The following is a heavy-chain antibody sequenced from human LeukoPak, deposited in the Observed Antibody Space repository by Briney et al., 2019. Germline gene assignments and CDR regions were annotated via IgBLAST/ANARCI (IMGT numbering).Heavy chain of an antibody. J-gene: IGHJ4*02. CDR3: ARGGSIAVAGPNVRGDY. D-gene: IGHD6-19*01. CDR2: INTDGSST. Sequence: GGSLRLSCAASGFTFSSYWMHWVRQAPGKGLVWVSRINTDGSSTSYADSVKGRFTISRDNAKNTLYLQMNSLRAEDTAVYYCARGGSIAVAGPNVRGDYWGQGTLVTVSS. V-gene: IGHV3-74*01. CDR1: GFTFSSYW.